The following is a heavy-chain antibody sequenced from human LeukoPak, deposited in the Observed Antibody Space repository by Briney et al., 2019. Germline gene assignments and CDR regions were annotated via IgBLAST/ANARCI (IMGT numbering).Heavy chain of an antibody. Sequence: SETLSLTCTVSGGSISSYYWSWIRQPPGKGLEWIGYIYYSGSTNYNPSLKSRVTISVDTSKNQFSLKLSSVTAADTAVYYCARDQLGFGEFPYYFDYWGQGTLVTVSS. V-gene: IGHV4-59*12. D-gene: IGHD3-10*01. J-gene: IGHJ4*02. CDR1: GGSISSYY. CDR3: ARDQLGFGEFPYYFDY. CDR2: IYYSGST.